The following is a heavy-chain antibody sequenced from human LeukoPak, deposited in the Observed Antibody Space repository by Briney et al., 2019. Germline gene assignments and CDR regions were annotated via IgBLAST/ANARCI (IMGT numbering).Heavy chain of an antibody. J-gene: IGHJ4*02. V-gene: IGHV4-59*10. CDR1: GGSFSGYY. CDR3: ARGDWYYYDSSGYYPY. D-gene: IGHD3-22*01. CDR2: IYTSGST. Sequence: PSETLSLTCAVYGGSFSGYYWSWIRQPAGKGLEWIGRIYTSGSTNYNPSLKSRVTMSVDTSKNQFSLKLSSVTAADTAVYYCARGDWYYYDSSGYYPYWGQGTLVTVSS.